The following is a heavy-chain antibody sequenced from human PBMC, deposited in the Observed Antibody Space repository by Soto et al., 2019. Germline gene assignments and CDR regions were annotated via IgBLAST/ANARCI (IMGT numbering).Heavy chain of an antibody. Sequence: QVQLQQWGAGLLKPSETLSLTCAVYGGFVSSGSYYWSWIRQPPGKGLEWIGEMSHSSGTHFNPSLTSRVTRSVDTSKNQFSLNMSSVSAADTAVYYCARVERGTATTVVNAFDIWGPGTMVTVSS. J-gene: IGHJ3*02. CDR2: MSHSSGT. CDR3: ARVERGTATTVVNAFDI. D-gene: IGHD1-1*01. V-gene: IGHV4-34*01. CDR1: GGFVSSGSYY.